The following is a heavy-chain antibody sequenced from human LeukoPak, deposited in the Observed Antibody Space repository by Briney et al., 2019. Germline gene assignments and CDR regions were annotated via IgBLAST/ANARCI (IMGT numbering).Heavy chain of an antibody. CDR3: ATELRYCSGGSCYSLDY. D-gene: IGHD2-15*01. V-gene: IGHV4-39*01. CDR1: GGSISSSSYY. CDR2: IYYSGST. J-gene: IGHJ4*02. Sequence: SETLSLTCIVSGGSISSSSYYWGWIRQPPGKGLEWIGSIYYSGSTYYNPSLKSRVTISVDTSKNQFSLKLSSVTAADTAVYYCATELRYCSGGSCYSLDYWGQGTLVTVSS.